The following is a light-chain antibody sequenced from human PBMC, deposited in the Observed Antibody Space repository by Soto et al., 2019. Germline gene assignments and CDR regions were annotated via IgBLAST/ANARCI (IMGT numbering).Light chain of an antibody. J-gene: IGKJ5*01. V-gene: IGKV1-5*01. CDR2: AAS. CDR1: QSISSW. Sequence: DIQMTQSPSTLSASVGDRVTITCRASQSISSWLAWYQQKPGKAPKLLIYAASTLQSGVPSTFSGSGSGTDFTLTISSLQPEDFATYFCQQLNSYPITVGQGTRLEIK. CDR3: QQLNSYPIT.